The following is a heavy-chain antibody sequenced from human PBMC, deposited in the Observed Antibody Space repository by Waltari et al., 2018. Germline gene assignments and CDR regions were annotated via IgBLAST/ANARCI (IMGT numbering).Heavy chain of an antibody. CDR1: AFSISTYA. CDR2: ITYDGTNK. J-gene: IGHJ3*01. Sequence: QVQLVESGGGVVQPERSLGPSCAASAFSISTYAMHWVRQASGKGLEWVAGITYDGTNKYYADSVKGRLIISRDNSKNMLDLQMNSLRDDDTAVYFCTRENNGFDVWGQGTMVTVSS. V-gene: IGHV3-30-3*01. CDR3: TRENNGFDV.